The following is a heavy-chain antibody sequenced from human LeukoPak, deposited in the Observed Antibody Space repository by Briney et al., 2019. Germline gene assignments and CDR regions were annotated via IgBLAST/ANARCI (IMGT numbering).Heavy chain of an antibody. D-gene: IGHD2-2*01. J-gene: IGHJ3*02. CDR3: ARATDIVVVPAARGDAFDI. CDR2: IWYDGSNK. CDR1: GFTFSSYC. Sequence: PGGSLRLSCVVSGFTFSSYCMHWVRQAPGKGLEGVAVIWYDGSNKYYADSVKGRFTISRDNSKNTLYLQMNSLRAEDTAVYYCARATDIVVVPAARGDAFDIWGQGTMVTVSS. V-gene: IGHV3-33*01.